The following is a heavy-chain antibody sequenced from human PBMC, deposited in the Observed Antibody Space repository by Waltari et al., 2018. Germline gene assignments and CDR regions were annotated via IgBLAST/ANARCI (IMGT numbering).Heavy chain of an antibody. CDR1: GFTVSSNY. D-gene: IGHD3-10*01. J-gene: IGHJ4*02. V-gene: IGHV3-53*01. CDR3: ARFSVVGVRGVIG. Sequence: EVQLVESGGGLIQPGGSLRLSCAASGFTVSSNYMSWVRQAPGKGLGWFSVIYSGVSTYYADSVKGRFTISRDNSKNTLYLQMNSLRAEDTAVYYCARFSVVGVRGVIGWGQGTLVTVSS. CDR2: IYSGVST.